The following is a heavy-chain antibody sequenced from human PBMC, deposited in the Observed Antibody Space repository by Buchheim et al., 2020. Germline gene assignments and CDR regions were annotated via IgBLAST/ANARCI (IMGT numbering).Heavy chain of an antibody. CDR1: GFTFSSYG. CDR3: ARYNYYYYYGMDV. CDR2: IWYDGSNK. V-gene: IGHV3-33*01. J-gene: IGHJ6*02. D-gene: IGHD1-14*01. Sequence: QVQLVESGGGVVQPGRSLRLSCAASGFTFSSYGMHWVRQAPGKGLEWVAVIWYDGSNKYYADSVKGRFTISKDNSKNTMYLQMNSLRAEDTAVYYCARYNYYYYYGMDVWGQGTT.